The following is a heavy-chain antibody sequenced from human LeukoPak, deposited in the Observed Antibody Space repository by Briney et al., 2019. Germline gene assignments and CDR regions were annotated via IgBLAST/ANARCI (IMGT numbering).Heavy chain of an antibody. Sequence: GGSLRLSCTASKFTFSSFWMSWVRQAPGKGLEWVANINQDGSEKNYVDSVKGRSTISRDNAKNSLYLQMNTLRAEDTAVYYCARESTEVTPGYWGQGTLVTVSS. J-gene: IGHJ4*02. D-gene: IGHD4-23*01. CDR3: ARESTEVTPGY. CDR1: KFTFSSFW. V-gene: IGHV3-7*01. CDR2: INQDGSEK.